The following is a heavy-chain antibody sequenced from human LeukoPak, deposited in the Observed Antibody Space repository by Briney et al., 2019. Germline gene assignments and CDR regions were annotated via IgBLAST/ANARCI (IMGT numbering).Heavy chain of an antibody. Sequence: SVKVSCKASGYIFTGYYMHWVRQAPGQGLEWMGGIIPIFGTANYAQKFQGRVTITADESTSTAYMELSSLRSEDTAVYCCARETAGPEYHYYYYMDVWGKGTTVTVSS. V-gene: IGHV1-69*13. J-gene: IGHJ6*03. CDR3: ARETAGPEYHYYYYMDV. CDR1: GYIFTGYY. CDR2: IIPIFGTA. D-gene: IGHD3-10*01.